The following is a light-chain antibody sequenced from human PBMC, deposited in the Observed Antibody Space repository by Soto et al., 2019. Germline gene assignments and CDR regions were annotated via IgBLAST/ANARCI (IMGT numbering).Light chain of an antibody. Sequence: QSVLNQPPSASVTPRQTVTITYSASSSNTGTISVHMYKHLPGTAPKPLLYTNGQRPSGVPDRFSGSKSGTSASLAISGLQSDDEADYYGAVWGDSLNGHVFGAGTKVIVL. J-gene: IGLJ1*01. CDR3: AVWGDSLNGHV. CDR1: SSNTGTIS. CDR2: TNG. V-gene: IGLV1-44*01.